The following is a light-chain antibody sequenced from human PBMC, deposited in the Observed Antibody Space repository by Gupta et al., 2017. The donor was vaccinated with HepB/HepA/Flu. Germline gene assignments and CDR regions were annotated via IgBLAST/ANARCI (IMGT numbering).Light chain of an antibody. CDR1: SSDVGGYNY. CDR3: CSYAGSYTYVV. Sequence: QSALTQPRPVSGSPGRSVPISCPGTSSDVGGYNYVSWYQQHPGKAPKLMIYDVSKWPSGVPDRFSGSKSGNTASLTISGLQAEDEADYYCCSYAGSYTYVVFGGGTKVTVL. J-gene: IGLJ2*01. V-gene: IGLV2-11*01. CDR2: DVS.